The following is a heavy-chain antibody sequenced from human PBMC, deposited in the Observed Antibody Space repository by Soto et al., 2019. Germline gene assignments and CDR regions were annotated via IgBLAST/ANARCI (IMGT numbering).Heavy chain of an antibody. V-gene: IGHV3-74*01. CDR2: VSHDGAFT. D-gene: IGHD3-3*01. CDR3: TRDLDWLLFDY. Sequence: EEQLVESGGALVQPGGSLRLYCVASGFSFSNYVMHWVSQVPGKGLVWVSRVSHDGAFTTYADSVKGRFTISIDNSKNTLYLQMNRMRASDTAVYYCTRDLDWLLFDYWGQGTLLTVSS. J-gene: IGHJ4*02. CDR1: GFSFSNYV.